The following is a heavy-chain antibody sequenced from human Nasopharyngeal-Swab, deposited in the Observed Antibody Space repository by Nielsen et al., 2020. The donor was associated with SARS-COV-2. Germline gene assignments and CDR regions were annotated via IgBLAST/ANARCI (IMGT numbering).Heavy chain of an antibody. CDR3: ARGGWLRRDYYYVYYYMDV. D-gene: IGHD5-24*01. J-gene: IGHJ6*03. CDR1: GGTFSSYG. V-gene: IGHV1-69*10. Sequence: SVKVSCKTSGGTFSSYGISWFRQAPGQGLVWMGGIIPILPITNYAQKFQDRVTITADKSTSTAYMELSSLRSEDTATYYCARGGWLRRDYYYVYYYMDVWGKGTTVTVSS. CDR2: IIPILPIT.